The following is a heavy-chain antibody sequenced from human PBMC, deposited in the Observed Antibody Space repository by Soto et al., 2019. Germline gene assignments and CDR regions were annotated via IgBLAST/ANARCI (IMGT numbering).Heavy chain of an antibody. J-gene: IGHJ4*02. Sequence: QVQLVESGGGVVQPGRSLRLSCAASGFTFSSYAMHWVRQAPGKGLEWVAVISYDGSNKYYADSVKGRFTISRDNSKNTLYLQMNSLRAEDTAVYYCARGGQAPKRGEWGYFDYWGQGTLVTVSS. CDR2: ISYDGSNK. CDR1: GFTFSSYA. V-gene: IGHV3-30-3*01. D-gene: IGHD1-26*01. CDR3: ARGGQAPKRGEWGYFDY.